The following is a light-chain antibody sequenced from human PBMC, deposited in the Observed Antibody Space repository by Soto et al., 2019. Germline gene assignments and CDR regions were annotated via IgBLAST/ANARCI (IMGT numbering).Light chain of an antibody. Sequence: QSALTQPPSASGSPGQAVTISCTGTSRDIGGYDFVSWYQVRPGEAPQLIIYNVNGRPSGVPDRFSGSKSGNTASLTISGLQAEDEADYYCCSFAGSYTFVFGTGTKVTVL. V-gene: IGLV2-11*01. CDR1: SRDIGGYDF. CDR3: CSFAGSYTFV. CDR2: NVN. J-gene: IGLJ1*01.